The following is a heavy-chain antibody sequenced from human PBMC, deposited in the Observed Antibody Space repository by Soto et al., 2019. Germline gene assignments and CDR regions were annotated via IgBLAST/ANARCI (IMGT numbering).Heavy chain of an antibody. D-gene: IGHD4-17*01. CDR3: ARDSSRYGDYPYYFDY. CDR2: ISSSSSTI. CDR1: GFTFSSYS. V-gene: IGHV3-48*02. J-gene: IGHJ4*02. Sequence: GGSLRLSCAASGFTFSSYSMNWVRQAPGKGLEWVSYISSSSSTIYYADSVKGRFTISRDNAKNSLYLQMNSLRDEDTAVYYCARDSSRYGDYPYYFDYWGQGTLVTVSS.